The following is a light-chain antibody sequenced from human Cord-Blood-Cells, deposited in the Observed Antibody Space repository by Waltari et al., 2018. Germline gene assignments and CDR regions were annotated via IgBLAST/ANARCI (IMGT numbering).Light chain of an antibody. J-gene: IGLJ3*02. Sequence: QSALTQPASVSGSPGQSITISCTGTSSDVGGYNYVSWYKQHPAKAPKLMIYEVSNRPSGVSNRFSGSKSGNTASLTISGLQAEDEADYYCSSYTSSSTPGWVFGGGTKLTVL. CDR2: EVS. V-gene: IGLV2-14*01. CDR3: SSYTSSSTPGWV. CDR1: SSDVGGYNY.